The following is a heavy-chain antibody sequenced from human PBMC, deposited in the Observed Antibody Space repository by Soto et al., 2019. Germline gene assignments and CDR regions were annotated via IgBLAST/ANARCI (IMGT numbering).Heavy chain of an antibody. CDR3: AKEAVAVAGNFDL. Sequence: EVQLLESGGGLVQPGGSLRLSCAASEFTFSIYAMNWVRQAAGMGLEWVSGISGNDGDTYYADSVKGRFTISRDNFKNMLYLQMNSLRVEDTAIYYCAKEAVAVAGNFDLWGPGTLVSVSA. CDR1: EFTFSIYA. J-gene: IGHJ2*01. D-gene: IGHD6-13*01. V-gene: IGHV3-23*01. CDR2: ISGNDGDT.